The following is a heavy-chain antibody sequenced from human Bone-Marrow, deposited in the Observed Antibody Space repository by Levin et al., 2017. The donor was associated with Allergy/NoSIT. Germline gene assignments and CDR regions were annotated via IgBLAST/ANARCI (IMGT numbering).Heavy chain of an antibody. J-gene: IGHJ4*02. CDR1: GLTLRNYA. CDR3: AKEGRSGWSHYFDY. D-gene: IGHD6-19*01. Sequence: GGSLRLSCAASGLTLRNYAVSWVRQAPGKGLEWVSVIGGSADLTKYADSVKGRFTMSSDNSKNTLYLQMNSLRAEDTAVYYCAKEGRSGWSHYFDYWGQGTLVTVSS. CDR2: IGGSADLT. V-gene: IGHV3-23*01.